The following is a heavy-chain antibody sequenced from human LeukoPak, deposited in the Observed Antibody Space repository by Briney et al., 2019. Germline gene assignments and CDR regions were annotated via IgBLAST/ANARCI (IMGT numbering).Heavy chain of an antibody. V-gene: IGHV3-53*01. D-gene: IGHD2-8*01. CDR3: ARDQWSDGMDV. J-gene: IGHJ6*02. Sequence: GGSLRRSCAASGFTVSSNYMSWVRQAPGKGLEWVSVIYSGGSTYYADSVKGRFTISRDNSKNTLYLQMNSLRAEDTAVYYCARDQWSDGMDVWGQGTTVTVSS. CDR2: IYSGGST. CDR1: GFTVSSNY.